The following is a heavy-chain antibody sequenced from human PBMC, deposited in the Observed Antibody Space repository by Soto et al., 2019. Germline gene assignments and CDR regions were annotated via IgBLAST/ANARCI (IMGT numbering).Heavy chain of an antibody. CDR3: AREKRGGNWFDP. Sequence: EVQLLESGGGLVQPGGSLRLSCAASGFTFSSYAMSWVRQAPGKGLEWVSAISGSGGSTYYADSVQGRFTISRDNSNNTLYLQVNRLRAEDTAVYYWAREKRGGNWFDPWGQGTLVTVSS. CDR2: ISGSGGST. D-gene: IGHD3-10*01. CDR1: GFTFSSYA. V-gene: IGHV3-23*01. J-gene: IGHJ5*02.